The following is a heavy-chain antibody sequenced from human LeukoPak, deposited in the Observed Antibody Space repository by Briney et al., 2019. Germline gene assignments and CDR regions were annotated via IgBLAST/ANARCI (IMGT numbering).Heavy chain of an antibody. V-gene: IGHV3-30*04. J-gene: IGHJ4*02. Sequence: GGSLRLSCAASGFTFSSYAMHWVRQAPGKGLECVAVISYDGSNKYYADSVKGRFTISRDNAKSSLYLQMNSLRAEDTAVYYCARGRGVGATALDYWGQGTLVTVSS. CDR3: ARGRGVGATALDY. D-gene: IGHD1-26*01. CDR2: ISYDGSNK. CDR1: GFTFSSYA.